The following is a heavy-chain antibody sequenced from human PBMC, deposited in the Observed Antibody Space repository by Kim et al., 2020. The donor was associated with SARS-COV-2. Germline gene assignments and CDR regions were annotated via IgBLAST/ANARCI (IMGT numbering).Heavy chain of an antibody. CDR3: AKGSDPTGSYNSIDS. CDR2: ISSVSNIA. D-gene: IGHD2-15*01. V-gene: IGHV3-23*02. J-gene: IGHJ5*01. Sequence: GGSLRLSCVASGFTFSSCGMNWVRQAPGKGLEWVSGISSVSNIARYGDSVKGRFTISRDNPKNTLYLQMNSLKADDPAVYYCAKGSDPTGSYNSIDSWG. CDR1: GFTFSSCG.